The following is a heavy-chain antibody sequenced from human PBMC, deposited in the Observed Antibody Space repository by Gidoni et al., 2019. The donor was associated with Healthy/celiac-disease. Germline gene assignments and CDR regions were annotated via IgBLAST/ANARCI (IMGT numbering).Heavy chain of an antibody. CDR3: AKALEQWLDWYCFDY. Sequence: EVQLLESGGGLVQPGGSLSLSCAASGFTFSSYAMGCVRQAPGKGLVWVSAISGCGGSTYYADSVKGRFTISRDNSKNTLYLQMNSLRAEDTAVYYCAKALEQWLDWYCFDYWGQGTLVTVSS. V-gene: IGHV3-23*01. J-gene: IGHJ4*02. CDR1: GFTFSSYA. D-gene: IGHD6-19*01. CDR2: ISGCGGST.